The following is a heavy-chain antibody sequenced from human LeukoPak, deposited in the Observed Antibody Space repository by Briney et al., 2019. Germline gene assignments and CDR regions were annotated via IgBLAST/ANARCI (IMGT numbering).Heavy chain of an antibody. V-gene: IGHV3-74*01. CDR2: INSDGSWT. CDR3: AKEYDFWSGYLGY. D-gene: IGHD3-3*01. J-gene: IGHJ4*02. CDR1: GNYW. Sequence: PGGSLRLSCAASGNYWMHWVRQAPGKGLVWVSHINSDGSWTSYADSVKGRFTISKDNAKNTVYLQMNSLRAEDTAVYYCAKEYDFWSGYLGYWGQGTLVTVSS.